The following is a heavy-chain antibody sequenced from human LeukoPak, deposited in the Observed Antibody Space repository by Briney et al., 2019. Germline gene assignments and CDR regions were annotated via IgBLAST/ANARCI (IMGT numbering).Heavy chain of an antibody. CDR3: ARGSPREDIDY. D-gene: IGHD2-15*01. CDR1: GYTLTSYD. Sequence: APVKVSCKASGYTLTSYDINWVRQAAGQGLEWMGWMNPNSGNTGYAQKFQGRVTMTRNTSISTAYMELSSLRSEDTAVYYCARGSPREDIDYWGQGTLVTVSS. V-gene: IGHV1-8*01. J-gene: IGHJ4*02. CDR2: MNPNSGNT.